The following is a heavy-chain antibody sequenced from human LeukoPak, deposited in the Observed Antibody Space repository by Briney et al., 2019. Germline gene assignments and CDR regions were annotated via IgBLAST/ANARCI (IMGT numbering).Heavy chain of an antibody. CDR1: GGSFSGYY. V-gene: IGHV4-34*01. CDR3: ARGRVLSRYFQD. J-gene: IGHJ1*01. D-gene: IGHD2/OR15-2a*01. CDR2: INHSGST. Sequence: SETLSLTCAVYGGSFSGYYWSWIRQPPGKGLEWIGEINHSGSTNYNPSLKSRVTISVDTSKNQFSLKLSSVTAADTAVYYCARGRVLSRYFQDWGQGTLVTVSS.